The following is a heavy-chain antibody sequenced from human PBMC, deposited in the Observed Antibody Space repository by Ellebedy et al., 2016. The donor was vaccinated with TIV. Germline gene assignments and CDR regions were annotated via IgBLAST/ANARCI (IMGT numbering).Heavy chain of an antibody. D-gene: IGHD6-19*01. CDR3: AKAFSSGWNHFDY. CDR1: GFTFNNYG. J-gene: IGHJ4*02. V-gene: IGHV3-30*02. Sequence: GESLKISCAASGFTFNNYGMHWVRQAPGKGLEWVAFIQYDGSNRYYADSVKGRFTISRDTSKNTLYLQMNSLRAEDTAVYYCAKAFSSGWNHFDYWGQGTLVTVSS. CDR2: IQYDGSNR.